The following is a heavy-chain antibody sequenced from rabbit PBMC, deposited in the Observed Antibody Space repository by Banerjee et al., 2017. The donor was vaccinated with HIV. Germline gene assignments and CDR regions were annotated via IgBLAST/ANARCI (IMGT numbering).Heavy chain of an antibody. CDR2: IYAGSGGTT. CDR3: ARDLTGITGWNFNL. V-gene: IGHV1S45*01. Sequence: QEQLMESGGDLVQPEGSLTLTCTASGFSFTTSYWICWVRQAPGKGLEWIACIYAGSGGTTYYASWAKGRFTISKTSSTTVTLQMTSLTAADTATYFCARDLTGITGWNFNLWGPGTLVTVS. D-gene: IGHD1-1*01. CDR1: GFSFTTSYW. J-gene: IGHJ4*01.